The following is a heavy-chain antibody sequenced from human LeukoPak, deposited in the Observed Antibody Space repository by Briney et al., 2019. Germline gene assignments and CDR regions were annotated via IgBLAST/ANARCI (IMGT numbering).Heavy chain of an antibody. Sequence: GASVKVSCKASGYTFTDYYMHWVQQAPGKGLEWMGRVDPEDGETIYAEKFQGKVTITADTSTDTAYMELSGLRSEDTAVYYCAPQGGSQEAYFDYWGQGTLVTVSS. D-gene: IGHD1-26*01. J-gene: IGHJ4*02. V-gene: IGHV1-69-2*01. CDR2: VDPEDGET. CDR3: APQGGSQEAYFDY. CDR1: GYTFTDYY.